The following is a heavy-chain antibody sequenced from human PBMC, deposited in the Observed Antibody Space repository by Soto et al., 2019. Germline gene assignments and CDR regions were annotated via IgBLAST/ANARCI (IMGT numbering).Heavy chain of an antibody. CDR1: GGSSSSGGYY. J-gene: IGHJ5*02. D-gene: IGHD2-15*01. Sequence: SETLYLACTVSGGSSSSGGYYWSWICQHPGKALKWIGYIYYSGSTYYNPSLKSRVNISVDTSKNQFSLKLSSVTAAETALYYCARDHKARRGVVAFDPRCQATLVTVSS. V-gene: IGHV4-31*03. CDR2: IYYSGST. CDR3: ARDHKARRGVVAFDP.